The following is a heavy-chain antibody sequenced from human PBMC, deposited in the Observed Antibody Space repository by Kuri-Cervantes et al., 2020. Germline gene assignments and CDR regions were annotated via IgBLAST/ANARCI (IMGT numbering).Heavy chain of an antibody. Sequence: GGSLRLSCTGSGYSFTSYWIGWVRQLPGKGLEWMGIIYPGDSDTRYSPSIQGQVTISADKSISTAYMELSRLRSDDTAVYYCTKGSSSGTAHYYYGMDVWGQGATVTVSS. V-gene: IGHV5-51*01. CDR3: TKGSSSGTAHYYYGMDV. CDR2: IYPGDSDT. J-gene: IGHJ6*02. D-gene: IGHD3-10*01. CDR1: GYSFTSYW.